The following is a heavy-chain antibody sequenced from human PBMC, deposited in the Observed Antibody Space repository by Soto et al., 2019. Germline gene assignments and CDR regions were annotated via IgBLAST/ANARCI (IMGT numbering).Heavy chain of an antibody. CDR3: ARDSSSWYEYGMDV. V-gene: IGHV4-59*01. Sequence: SETLSLTCTVSGGSISSYYWSWIRQPPGKGLEWIGYIYYSGSTNYNPSLKSRVTISVDTSKNQFSLKLSSVTAADTAVYYCARDSSSWYEYGMDVWGQGTTVTVSS. CDR2: IYYSGST. CDR1: GGSISSYY. J-gene: IGHJ6*02. D-gene: IGHD6-13*01.